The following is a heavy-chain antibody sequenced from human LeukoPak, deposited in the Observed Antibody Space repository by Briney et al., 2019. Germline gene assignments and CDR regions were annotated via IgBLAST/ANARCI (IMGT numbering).Heavy chain of an antibody. Sequence: SETLSLTCTVSGGSISSRSYYWGWIRQPPGKGLEWIGMIYYSGSTYYNPSLKSRVTISVDTSKNQFSLKLSSVTAADTAVYYCARCRVLLWFGGTPTYFDYWGQGTLVTVSS. D-gene: IGHD3-10*01. CDR2: IYYSGST. CDR3: ARCRVLLWFGGTPTYFDY. V-gene: IGHV4-39*07. CDR1: GGSISSRSYY. J-gene: IGHJ4*02.